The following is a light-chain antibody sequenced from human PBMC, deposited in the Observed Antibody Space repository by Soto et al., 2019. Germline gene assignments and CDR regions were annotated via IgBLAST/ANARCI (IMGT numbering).Light chain of an antibody. CDR2: DVA. Sequence: QSALTQPASVSGSPGQSITISCTGTSSDVGAYNYVSWYQHHPGKAPKLMLYDVANRPSGVSNRFSGSKSGNTASLTISGLQAEDEADYYCNSYTSSNTYVFGTGTKLTVL. CDR3: NSYTSSNTYV. CDR1: SSDVGAYNY. V-gene: IGLV2-14*03. J-gene: IGLJ1*01.